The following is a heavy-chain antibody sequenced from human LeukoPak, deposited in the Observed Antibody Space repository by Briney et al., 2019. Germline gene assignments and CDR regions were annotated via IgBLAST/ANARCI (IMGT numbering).Heavy chain of an antibody. Sequence: GASVKVSCKASGGTFSSYAISWVRQAPGQGLEWMGRIIPILGIANYAQKFQGRVTMTEDTSTDTAYMELSSLRSEDTAVYYCASVTFGGVLGDWGQGTLVTVSS. J-gene: IGHJ4*02. CDR1: GGTFSSYA. CDR2: IIPILGIA. D-gene: IGHD3-16*01. V-gene: IGHV1-69*04. CDR3: ASVTFGGVLGD.